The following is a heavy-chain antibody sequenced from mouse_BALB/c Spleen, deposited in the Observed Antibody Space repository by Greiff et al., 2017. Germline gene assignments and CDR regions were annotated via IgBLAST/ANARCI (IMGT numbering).Heavy chain of an antibody. D-gene: IGHD2-3*01. V-gene: IGHV5-6-4*01. J-gene: IGHJ2*01. Sequence: EVQRVESGGGLVKPGGSLKLSCAASGFTFSSYTMSWVRQTPEKRLEWVATISSGGSYTYYPDSVKGRFTISRDNAKNTLYLQMSSLKSEDTAMYYCARVDDGYLDYWGQGTTLTVSS. CDR1: GFTFSSYT. CDR2: ISSGGSYT. CDR3: ARVDDGYLDY.